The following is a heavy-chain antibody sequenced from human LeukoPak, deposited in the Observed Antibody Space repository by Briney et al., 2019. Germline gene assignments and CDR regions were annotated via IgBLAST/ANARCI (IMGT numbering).Heavy chain of an antibody. CDR1: GYTFTGYY. CDR2: INPNSGGT. CDR3: ARGRGVVVPAAMGRNYYYYMDV. V-gene: IGHV1-2*02. J-gene: IGHJ6*03. D-gene: IGHD2-2*01. Sequence: ASVKVSCKASGYTFTGYYMHWVRQAPGQGLEWMGWINPNSGGTNYAQKFQGRVTMTTDTSTSTAYMELRSLRSDDTAVYYCARGRGVVVPAAMGRNYYYYMDVWGKGTTVTVSS.